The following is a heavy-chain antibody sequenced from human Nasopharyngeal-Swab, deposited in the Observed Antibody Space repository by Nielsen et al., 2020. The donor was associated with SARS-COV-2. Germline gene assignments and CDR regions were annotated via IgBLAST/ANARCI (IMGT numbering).Heavy chain of an antibody. CDR2: ISWNSGSL. CDR3: AGIAGAGGPFDY. D-gene: IGHD6-19*01. V-gene: IGHV3-9*01. J-gene: IGHJ4*02. CDR1: GFTFEDYA. Sequence: LTCAASGFTFEDYAMHWVRQAPGKGLEWVSGISWNSGSLGYADSVKGRFTISRDNAKNSLYLQMNSLRAEDTALYYCAGIAGAGGPFDYWGQGTLVTVSS.